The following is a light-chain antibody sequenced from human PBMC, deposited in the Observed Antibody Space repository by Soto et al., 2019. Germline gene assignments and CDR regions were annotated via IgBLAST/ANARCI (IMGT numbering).Light chain of an antibody. CDR3: QQYSNWPT. J-gene: IGKJ5*01. Sequence: EIVLTQSPGTLSLSPGERATLSCRASQSVSNNYLAWYQQKPGQTPRLLIYGASNRATGIPDRFSGSGSGTEFTLTISSLQSEDSALYYCQQYSNWPTFGQGTRLEI. CDR2: GAS. CDR1: QSVSNN. V-gene: IGKV3D-15*01.